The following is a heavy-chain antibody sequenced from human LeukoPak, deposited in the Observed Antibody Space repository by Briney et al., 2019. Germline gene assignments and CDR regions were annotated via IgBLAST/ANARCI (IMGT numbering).Heavy chain of an antibody. Sequence: SETLSLTCTVSGGSISSYYWSWIRQPPGKGLEWIGYIYYSGSTNYNPSLKSRVTISVDTSKNQFSLKLSSVTAADTAVYYCAREQQLAEYYYYYMDVWGKGTTVTVSS. J-gene: IGHJ6*03. CDR2: IYYSGST. CDR1: GGSISSYY. V-gene: IGHV4-59*01. CDR3: AREQQLAEYYYYYMDV. D-gene: IGHD6-13*01.